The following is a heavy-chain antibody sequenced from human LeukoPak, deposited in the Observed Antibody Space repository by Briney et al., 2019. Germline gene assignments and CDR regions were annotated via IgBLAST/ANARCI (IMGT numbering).Heavy chain of an antibody. CDR2: ISSSSSYI. CDR3: AKDLVSGWPEGAFDI. Sequence: GGSLRLSCAASGFTFSRYSMNWVRQAPGKGLEWVSSISSSSSYIYYADSVKGRFTISRDNAKNSLYLQMNSLRAEDTAVYYCAKDLVSGWPEGAFDIWGQGTMVTVSS. D-gene: IGHD6-19*01. CDR1: GFTFSRYS. V-gene: IGHV3-21*04. J-gene: IGHJ3*02.